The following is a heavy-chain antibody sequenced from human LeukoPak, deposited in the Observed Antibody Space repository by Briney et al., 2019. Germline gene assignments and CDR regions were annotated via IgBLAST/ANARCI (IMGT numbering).Heavy chain of an antibody. D-gene: IGHD6-19*01. CDR2: ISGSGGST. CDR3: AKDRNGQWLVSDY. J-gene: IGHJ4*02. V-gene: IGHV3-23*01. Sequence: PGGSLRLSCEASGFIFTSAWMNWVRQVPGKGLEWVSAISGSGGSTYYADSVKGRFTISRDNSKNTLYLQMNSLRAEDTAVYYCAKDRNGQWLVSDYWGQGTLVTVSS. CDR1: GFIFTSAW.